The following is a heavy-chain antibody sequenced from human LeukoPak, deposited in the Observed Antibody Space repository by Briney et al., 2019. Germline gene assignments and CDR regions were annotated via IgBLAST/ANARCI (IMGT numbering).Heavy chain of an antibody. CDR1: GGSISGYY. Sequence: PSETLSLTCTVSGGSISGYYWNWIRLPPGKGLEWIGHIYYSGSSSYNPSLSSRVTTSVDTSKNQFSLRLSSVTAADTAMYYCAGRLTYSYAIDYWGQGTLVTVSS. V-gene: IGHV4-59*01. D-gene: IGHD5-18*01. J-gene: IGHJ4*02. CDR3: AGRLTYSYAIDY. CDR2: IYYSGSS.